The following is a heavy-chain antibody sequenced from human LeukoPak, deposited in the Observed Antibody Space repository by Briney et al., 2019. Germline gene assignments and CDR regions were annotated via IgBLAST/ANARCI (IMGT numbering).Heavy chain of an antibody. CDR1: GFTFSSYE. V-gene: IGHV3-48*03. Sequence: GGSLRLSCAASGFTFSSYEMNWVRQAPGKGLEWVSYISSSGSTIYYADSVKGRFTISRDNAKNSLYLQMNSLRAEDTAVYYCATDPYYYDSSGYPPLGYWGQGTLVTVSS. J-gene: IGHJ4*02. D-gene: IGHD3-22*01. CDR2: ISSSGSTI. CDR3: ATDPYYYDSSGYPPLGY.